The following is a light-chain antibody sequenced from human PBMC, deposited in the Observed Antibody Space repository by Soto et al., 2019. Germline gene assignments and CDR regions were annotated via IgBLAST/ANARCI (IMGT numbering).Light chain of an antibody. Sequence: EIVLTQSPGTLSLSPGERATLSCRASQSVSGSYLAWYQQKPGQAPRLLIYGASSRATGIPDRFSGSGSGTDFTLTISRLEPEDFAVYYCQRSHTFGQGTKLEIK. CDR3: QRSHT. V-gene: IGKV3-20*01. CDR1: QSVSGSY. J-gene: IGKJ2*01. CDR2: GAS.